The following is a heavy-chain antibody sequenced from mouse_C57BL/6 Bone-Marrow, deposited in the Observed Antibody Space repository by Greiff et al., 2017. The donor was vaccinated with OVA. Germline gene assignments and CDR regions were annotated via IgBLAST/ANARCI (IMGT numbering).Heavy chain of an antibody. Sequence: QVQLQQSGAELMKPGASVKLSCKATGYTFTGYWIEWVKQRPGHGLEWIGEILPGSGSTTYNEKFKGKAKFTADTSSNTAYMQLSSLTTENSAIYYCARYGYVNYEGAMDYWGQGTSVTVSS. CDR1: GYTFTGYW. V-gene: IGHV1-9*01. CDR2: ILPGSGST. D-gene: IGHD2-1*01. CDR3: ARYGYVNYEGAMDY. J-gene: IGHJ4*01.